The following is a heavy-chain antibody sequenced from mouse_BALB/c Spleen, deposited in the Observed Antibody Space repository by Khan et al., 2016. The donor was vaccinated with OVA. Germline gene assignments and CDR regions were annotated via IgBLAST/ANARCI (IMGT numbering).Heavy chain of an antibody. CDR2: IWPRRST. V-gene: IGHV2-9*02. CDR3: ARSKYLARY. D-gene: IGHD3-3*01. Sequence: QVQLKESGPGLVAPSQSLSITCTVYGYSLTRYGVHWVRQPPGKGLEWLGPIWPRRSTNYPCALMSRLSISIDNSKSLVFLIMNSLQTDDTALYYCARSKYLARYWGQGTTLTVSS. CDR1: GYSLTRYG. J-gene: IGHJ2*01.